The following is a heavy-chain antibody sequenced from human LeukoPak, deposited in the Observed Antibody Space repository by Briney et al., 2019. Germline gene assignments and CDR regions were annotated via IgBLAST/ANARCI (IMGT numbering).Heavy chain of an antibody. V-gene: IGHV4-59*01. CDR1: GGSISNYY. D-gene: IGHD3-10*01. CDR3: ARDRGLWFGELLDY. CDR2: VYHSGTT. J-gene: IGHJ4*02. Sequence: SETLSLTCTVSGGSISNYYWSWIRQSPEKGLEWIGYVYHSGTTNYNPSLKSRVTISVDTSKNQFSLKLNSVTAADTAVYYCARDRGLWFGELLDYWGPGTLVTVSS.